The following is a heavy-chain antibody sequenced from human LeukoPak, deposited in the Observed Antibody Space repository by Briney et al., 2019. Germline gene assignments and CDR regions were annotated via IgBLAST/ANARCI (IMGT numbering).Heavy chain of an antibody. J-gene: IGHJ3*02. CDR1: GFTFSSYA. V-gene: IGHV3-30*01. CDR2: ISYDGSNK. CDR3: ARSGDYYDSSGSQRAFDI. Sequence: PGGSLTLSCAASGFTFSSYAMHWVRQAPGKGLEGVAVISYDGSNKYYADSVKGLFTISRDNSKNTLYLQMNSLRAEDTAVYYCARSGDYYDSSGSQRAFDIWGQGTMVTVSS. D-gene: IGHD3-22*01.